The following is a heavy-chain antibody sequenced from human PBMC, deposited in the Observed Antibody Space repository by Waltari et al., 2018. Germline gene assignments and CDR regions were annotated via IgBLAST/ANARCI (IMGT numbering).Heavy chain of an antibody. CDR2: VGPKDGET. J-gene: IGHJ5*02. V-gene: IGHV1-69-2*01. CDR1: GYPFPDYY. CDR3: SRSGSDDWFDP. Sequence: EVQLLQSGAEVQKPGATVKIPCTSSGYPFPDYYIHWVKQTTGKGLEWVGRVGPKDGETIYAEKFQDRVTISADTSTDTVYMIMNGLRFDDTALYFCSRSGSDDWFDPWGRGTPVTVVS. D-gene: IGHD2-15*01.